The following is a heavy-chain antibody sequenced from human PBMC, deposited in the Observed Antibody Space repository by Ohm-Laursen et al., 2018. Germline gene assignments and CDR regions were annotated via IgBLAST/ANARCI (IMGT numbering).Heavy chain of an antibody. D-gene: IGHD4-23*01. CDR3: ARDEDYGGNLDY. CDR2: ISSSGSTI. V-gene: IGHV3-48*03. CDR1: EFTFSSYE. Sequence: SLRLSCAASEFTFSSYEMNWVRQAPGKGLEWVSYISSSGSTIYYADSVKGRFTISRDNAKNLLYLQMNSLMAEDTAVYYCARDEDYGGNLDYWGQGTLVTVSS. J-gene: IGHJ4*02.